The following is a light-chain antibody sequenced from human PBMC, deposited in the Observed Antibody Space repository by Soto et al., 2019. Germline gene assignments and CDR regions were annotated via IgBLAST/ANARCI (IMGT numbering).Light chain of an antibody. J-gene: IGLJ1*01. CDR1: SSDVGGYNY. CDR2: DVS. CDR3: SSYTSSIPYV. Sequence: ALTQPASVSGSPGQSLTISCTGTSSDVGGYNYVSWYQQHPGKAPKLMIYDVSNRPSGVSNRFSGSKSGNTASLTISGLQAEDEADYYCSSYTSSIPYVFGTGTKVTVL. V-gene: IGLV2-14*01.